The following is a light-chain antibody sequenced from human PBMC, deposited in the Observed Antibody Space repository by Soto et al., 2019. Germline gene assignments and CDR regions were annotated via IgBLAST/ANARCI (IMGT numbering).Light chain of an antibody. Sequence: DIQMTQSPTSLSASVGDRVTITCRASQGIRNFVAWYQQKPGKAPKLLIYAASTLQSGVPSRFSGNGSGTAFTLTINSLQPEDVATYSCQKYSSVPVFGPGTKVEIK. J-gene: IGKJ3*01. CDR2: AAS. CDR3: QKYSSVPV. CDR1: QGIRNF. V-gene: IGKV1-27*01.